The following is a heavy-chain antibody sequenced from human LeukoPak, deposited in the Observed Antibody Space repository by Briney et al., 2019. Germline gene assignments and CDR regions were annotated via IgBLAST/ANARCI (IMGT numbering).Heavy chain of an antibody. V-gene: IGHV4-34*01. D-gene: IGHD3-22*01. CDR2: INHSGST. Sequence: PSETLSLTCAVYGGSFSGYYWSWIRQPPGKGLEWIGEINHSGSTNYNPSLKSRVTISVDTSKNQFSLKLSSVTAADTAVYYCASLRIITMIVVVRSLPPRGQGTLVTVSS. CDR3: ASLRIITMIVVVRSLPP. CDR1: GGSFSGYY. J-gene: IGHJ5*02.